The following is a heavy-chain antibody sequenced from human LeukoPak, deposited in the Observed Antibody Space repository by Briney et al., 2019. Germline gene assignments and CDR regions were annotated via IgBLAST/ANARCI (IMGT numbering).Heavy chain of an antibody. Sequence: GSLRLSCATSGFTFRSYWMHWVRQAPGKGLMWVSRLNFDGSDTSYADSVKGRFTISRDNAKNTLYLQMNSLRAEDTAVYYCARRFQNASRALSDDAFDVWGQGTMVTVSS. J-gene: IGHJ3*01. CDR1: GFTFRSYW. V-gene: IGHV3-74*01. D-gene: IGHD3-3*01. CDR2: LNFDGSDT. CDR3: ARRFQNASRALSDDAFDV.